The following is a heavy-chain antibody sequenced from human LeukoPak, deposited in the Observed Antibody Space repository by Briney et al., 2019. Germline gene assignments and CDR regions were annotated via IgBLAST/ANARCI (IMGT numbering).Heavy chain of an antibody. CDR3: ARGRGTTMVRGVITNYFDL. CDR2: IYPNSGGT. Sequence: ASVKVSCKASGYTFTANYIHWVRQAPGQGLEWMGWIYPNSGGTNYAQKFLGSVTRTGDTSINTAFMELSRLRSDDTAIYYCARGRGTTMVRGVITNYFDLWGRGSLVTVSS. V-gene: IGHV1-2*02. CDR1: GYTFTANY. J-gene: IGHJ2*01. D-gene: IGHD3-10*01.